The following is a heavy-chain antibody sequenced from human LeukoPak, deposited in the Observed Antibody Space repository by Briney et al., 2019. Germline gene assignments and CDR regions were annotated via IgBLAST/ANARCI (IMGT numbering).Heavy chain of an antibody. D-gene: IGHD3-16*01. CDR3: ARNQQLGGHSYYYYGMDV. CDR2: ISGGGVTT. J-gene: IGHJ6*02. Sequence: PXGSLRLSCVGSGFTSIAYALTWARQAPGKGLEWVSGISGGGVTTYYADSVKGRFTISRDNSKNTLYLQMNSLRADDTAIYYCARNQQLGGHSYYYYGMDVWGQGTTVTVSS. CDR1: GFTSIAYA. V-gene: IGHV3-23*01.